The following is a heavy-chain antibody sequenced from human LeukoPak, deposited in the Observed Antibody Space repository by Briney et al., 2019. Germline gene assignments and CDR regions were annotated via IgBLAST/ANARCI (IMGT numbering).Heavy chain of an antibody. D-gene: IGHD6-19*01. Sequence: PGGSLRLSCAASGFTFSTFALSWFRQAPGKGLEWVSAISSVSRTYYAGSVKGRFAISIDNSENTLFLHMNSLRFEDTAIYCCAKEVPGPGWYTVDYWGQGTLVTVSS. V-gene: IGHV3-23*01. CDR1: GFTFSTFA. J-gene: IGHJ4*02. CDR3: AKEVPGPGWYTVDY. CDR2: ISSVSRT.